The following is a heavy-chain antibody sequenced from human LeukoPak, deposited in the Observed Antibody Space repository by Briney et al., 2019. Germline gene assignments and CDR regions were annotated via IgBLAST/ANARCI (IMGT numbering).Heavy chain of an antibody. V-gene: IGHV4-30-4*01. J-gene: IGHJ4*02. D-gene: IGHD6-19*01. Sequence: SETLSLTCTVSDGSISSGGYYRTWIRQPPGKGLEWIGHISYSGSPYHNPSLKSRLTISMDTSKNQFSLNLSTVTVADTAVYYCARRGSGWFDYWGQGTLVTVSS. CDR2: ISYSGSP. CDR3: ARRGSGWFDY. CDR1: DGSISSGGYY.